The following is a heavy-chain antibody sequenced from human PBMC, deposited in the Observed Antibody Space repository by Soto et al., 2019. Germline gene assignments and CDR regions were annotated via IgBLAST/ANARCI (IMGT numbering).Heavy chain of an antibody. V-gene: IGHV1-18*01. CDR3: ARGRGVVIPAGTPDAFDV. CDR2: ISAFNGYT. Sequence: GASVTVSCKASGYIFNKYGFNWVRQAPGQGLEWMGRISAFNGYTNFAKKFQGRVTLTTDTSTNTAYMELSSLRSDDTAIYYCARGRGVVIPAGTPDAFDVWGQGTMVTVSS. CDR1: GYIFNKYG. D-gene: IGHD2-21*01. J-gene: IGHJ3*01.